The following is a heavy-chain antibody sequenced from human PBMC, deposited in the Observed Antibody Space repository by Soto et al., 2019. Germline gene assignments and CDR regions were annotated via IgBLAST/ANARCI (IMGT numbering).Heavy chain of an antibody. J-gene: IGHJ6*02. D-gene: IGHD2-8*01. V-gene: IGHV1-58*01. Sequence: QMQLVQSGPEVQKPGTSVKVSCQASGFTFTASAVQWVRQARGQRLEWIGWIVVGSGKTNYAENFRERVTITSDTSYIAAYWALTGLRPYAMAVFSCAGGGSAKLLYYPSTYYYGMDVWGQGTTVTVSS. CDR3: AGGGSAKLLYYPSTYYYGMDV. CDR2: IVVGSGKT. CDR1: GFTFTASA.